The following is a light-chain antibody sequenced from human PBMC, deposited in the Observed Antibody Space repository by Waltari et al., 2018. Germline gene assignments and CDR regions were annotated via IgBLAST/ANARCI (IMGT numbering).Light chain of an antibody. Sequence: QSALTQPASVSGSPGQSITISCTGTSSDVGGYNYVSWYQQHPGKAPKLMIYDVSKRPAGGSNRVSGSKSGNTASLTISGLQAEDEADYYCSSYTSSSPWVFGGGTKLTVL. J-gene: IGLJ3*02. CDR3: SSYTSSSPWV. CDR1: SSDVGGYNY. V-gene: IGLV2-14*01. CDR2: DVS.